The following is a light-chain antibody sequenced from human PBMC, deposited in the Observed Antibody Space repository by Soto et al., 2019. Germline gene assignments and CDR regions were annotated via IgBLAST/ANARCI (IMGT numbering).Light chain of an antibody. V-gene: IGLV1-47*01. CDR1: SSNIGSYY. Sequence: QSVLTQPPSASGTPGQRVTISFSGSSSNIGSYYVYWYQQLPGAAPKLLIYKDNQRPSGVPDRFSGSKSGTSASLALSGLRSEDEADYYCSAWDDSLSGRVFGGGTKLTVL. J-gene: IGLJ3*02. CDR2: KDN. CDR3: SAWDDSLSGRV.